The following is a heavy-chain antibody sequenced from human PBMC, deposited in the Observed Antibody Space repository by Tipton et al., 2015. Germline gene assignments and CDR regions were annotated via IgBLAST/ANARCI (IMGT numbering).Heavy chain of an antibody. CDR3: ARDKERWLQYWAFDI. CDR2: ISFSDTT. D-gene: IGHD5-24*01. CDR1: GGSVSSGSYY. Sequence: TLSLTCTVSGGSVSSGSYYWSWIRQPPGKGLEWIGYISFSDTTHYNPSLKSRITISLNTSKNQFSLKMSSVTAADTAVYYCARDKERWLQYWAFDIWGQGTMVTVSS. J-gene: IGHJ3*02. V-gene: IGHV4-61*01.